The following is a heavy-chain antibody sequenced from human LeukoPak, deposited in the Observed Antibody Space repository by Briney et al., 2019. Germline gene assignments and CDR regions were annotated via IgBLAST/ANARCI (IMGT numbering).Heavy chain of an antibody. CDR3: ARDDYYDSSGPDY. Sequence: PGGSLRLSCAASGLTFSSYSMNWVRQAPGKGLEWVSSISSSSSYIYYADSVKGRFTISRDNAKNSLYLQMNSLRAEDTAVYYCARDDYYDSSGPDYWGQGTLVTVSS. V-gene: IGHV3-21*01. D-gene: IGHD3-22*01. J-gene: IGHJ4*02. CDR2: ISSSSSYI. CDR1: GLTFSSYS.